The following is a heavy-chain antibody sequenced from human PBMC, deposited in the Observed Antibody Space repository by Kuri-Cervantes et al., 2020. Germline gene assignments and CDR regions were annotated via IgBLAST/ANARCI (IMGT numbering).Heavy chain of an antibody. V-gene: IGHV4-61*01. J-gene: IGHJ3*02. CDR1: GGSVTSGSYY. CDR2: INHRGRA. D-gene: IGHD7-27*01. Sequence: SETLSLTCTVSGGSVTSGSYYWSWIRLPPGKGLEWIGEINHRGRATYNSSLKSRVTISVDTSKNQFSLKFTSVTAADTAVYYCARENWGLNDAFDSWGQGTRGTVSS. CDR3: ARENWGLNDAFDS.